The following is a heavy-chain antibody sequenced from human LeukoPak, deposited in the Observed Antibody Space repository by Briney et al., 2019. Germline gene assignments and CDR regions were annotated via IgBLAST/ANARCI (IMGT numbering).Heavy chain of an antibody. D-gene: IGHD5-12*01. CDR1: GFTFSSYA. J-gene: IGHJ4*02. V-gene: IGHV3-23*01. CDR3: AKVWDSGYDEDFDY. CDR2: ISGSGGST. Sequence: GRSLRLSCAASGFTFSSYAMSWARQAPGKGREWGSDISGSGGSTYYADSVKGRFTISRDNSKNTLYLQMNSLRAEDTAVYYCAKVWDSGYDEDFDYWGQKTLVSVSS.